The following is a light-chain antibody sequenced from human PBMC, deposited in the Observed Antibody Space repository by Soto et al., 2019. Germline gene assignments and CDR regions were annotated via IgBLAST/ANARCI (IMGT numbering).Light chain of an antibody. V-gene: IGLV2-8*01. CDR2: EVS. Sequence: QSVLTQPPSASGSPGQSVTISCTGTSSDVGGYNSVSWYQQHPGKAPKLMIYEVSKRPSGVPDRFSGSKSGNTASLTVSGLQAEDEADYYCLSYAGTNNLVFGGGTK. CDR3: LSYAGTNNLV. J-gene: IGLJ3*02. CDR1: SSDVGGYNS.